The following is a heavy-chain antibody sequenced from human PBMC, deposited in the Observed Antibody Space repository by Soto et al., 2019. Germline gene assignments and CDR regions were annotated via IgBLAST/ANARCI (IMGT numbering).Heavy chain of an antibody. Sequence: QVQLVQSGAEVKKPGASVKVSCKASGYTFTSYAMHWVRQAPGQRLEWMGWINAGNGNTKYSQKFQGRVTITRDTSASTAYMELSSLRSEDTAVYYCARDYYGDYVRAEYFQHWGQGTLVTVSS. V-gene: IGHV1-3*01. CDR2: INAGNGNT. CDR3: ARDYYGDYVRAEYFQH. J-gene: IGHJ1*01. CDR1: GYTFTSYA. D-gene: IGHD4-17*01.